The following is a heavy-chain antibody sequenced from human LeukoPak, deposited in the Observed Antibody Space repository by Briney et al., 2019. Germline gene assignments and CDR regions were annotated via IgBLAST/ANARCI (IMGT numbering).Heavy chain of an antibody. V-gene: IGHV3-23*01. CDR2: INGRGDST. Sequence: GGSLRLSCAASGFTFSNYAMSWVRQAPGKGLEWVSGINGRGDSTVYADAVKGRFTISRDNFKSTLYLQMNSLRVEDTAGYYCAKDQGSGHGAYTWGTFDFWGLETLVTVSS. D-gene: IGHD4/OR15-4a*01. CDR3: AKDQGSGHGAYTWGTFDF. J-gene: IGHJ4*01. CDR1: GFTFSNYA.